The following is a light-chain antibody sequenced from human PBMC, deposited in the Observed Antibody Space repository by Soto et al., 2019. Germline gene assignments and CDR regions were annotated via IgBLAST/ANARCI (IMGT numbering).Light chain of an antibody. Sequence: DIQMTQSPSSLSASVGDRVTITCRASQGIIAYVAWYQQKPGKPPRLLIYAASTLQSGVPSRFSGSGSGTDFTLTISSLQPEDVATYCCQKYNSAPQTFGQGTKVEVK. CDR1: QGIIAY. J-gene: IGKJ1*01. CDR2: AAS. V-gene: IGKV1-27*01. CDR3: QKYNSAPQT.